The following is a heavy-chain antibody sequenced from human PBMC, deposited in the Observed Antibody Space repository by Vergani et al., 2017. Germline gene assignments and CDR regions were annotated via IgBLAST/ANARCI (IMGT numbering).Heavy chain of an antibody. D-gene: IGHD4-11*01. CDR3: ARESHYSNGYNWFDP. Sequence: QVQLVQSGSELKKPGASVKVSCKASGYTFTSYAMNWVRQAPGQGLEWMGGIIPIFGTANYAQKFQGRVTITADESTSTAYMELSSLRSEDTAVYYCARESHYSNGYNWFDPWGQGTLVTVSS. CDR1: GYTFTSYA. V-gene: IGHV1-69*01. CDR2: IIPIFGTA. J-gene: IGHJ5*02.